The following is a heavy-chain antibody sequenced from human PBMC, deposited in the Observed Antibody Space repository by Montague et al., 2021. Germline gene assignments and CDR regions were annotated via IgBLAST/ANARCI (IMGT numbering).Heavy chain of an antibody. V-gene: IGHV4-59*02. CDR1: GGSVNGYD. D-gene: IGHD7-27*01. Sequence: SETLSLTCSVSGGSVNGYDWSWIRQPPGKGLEWIGYMRSSGSPNYNPSFKSRLAISIDRSRNQFSLELSFVTAADTAIYFCGRGYWGSIDYWGHGILVTV. CDR3: GRGYWGSIDY. CDR2: MRSSGSP. J-gene: IGHJ4*01.